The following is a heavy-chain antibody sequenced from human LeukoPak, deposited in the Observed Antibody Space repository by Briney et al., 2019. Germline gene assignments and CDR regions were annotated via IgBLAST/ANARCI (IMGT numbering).Heavy chain of an antibody. Sequence: GGSLRLSCAASGFTFTSYAMNWVRQAPGKGLEWVAVISYDGSNKYYADSVKGRFTISRDNAKDSLYLQMNSLRAEDTAVYYCARYKKQLWSSLVSAFDIWGQGTMVTVSS. V-gene: IGHV3-30-3*01. D-gene: IGHD5-18*01. CDR2: ISYDGSNK. J-gene: IGHJ3*02. CDR3: ARYKKQLWSSLVSAFDI. CDR1: GFTFTSYA.